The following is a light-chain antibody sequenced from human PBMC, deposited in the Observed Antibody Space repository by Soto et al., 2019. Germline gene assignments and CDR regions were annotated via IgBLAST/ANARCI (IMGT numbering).Light chain of an antibody. V-gene: IGKV1-9*01. CDR2: GAS. J-gene: IGKJ5*01. Sequence: DIQLTQSPSFLSASVGDRVTISCRASQGMNTYVAWYQQKPAKAPKLLIYGASTLHTGVPSRFSGSESGAEFTLTISSLQPEDFATYYCQQLHSYPITFGQGTRLEIK. CDR1: QGMNTY. CDR3: QQLHSYPIT.